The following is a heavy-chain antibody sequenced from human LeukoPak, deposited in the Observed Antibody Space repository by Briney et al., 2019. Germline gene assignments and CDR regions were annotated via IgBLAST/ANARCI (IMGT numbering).Heavy chain of an antibody. CDR3: ARASTIFGVVNPAFDY. V-gene: IGHV3-48*03. J-gene: IGHJ4*02. CDR1: GFTFSSYE. D-gene: IGHD3-3*01. Sequence: GGSLRLSCAASGFTFSSYEVNWVRQAPGKGLEWVSYISSSGSTIYYADSVKGRFTISRDNAKNSLYLQMNSLRAEDTAVYYCARASTIFGVVNPAFDYWGQGTLVTVSS. CDR2: ISSSGSTI.